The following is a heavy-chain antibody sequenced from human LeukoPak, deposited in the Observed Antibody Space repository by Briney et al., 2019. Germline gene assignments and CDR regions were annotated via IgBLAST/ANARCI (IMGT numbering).Heavy chain of an antibody. Sequence: SETLSLTCTVSGGSISSGGSYWSWIRQPPGKGLEWIGSIYYSGSTYHNPSVKSRVTISVDTPKNQFSLKLSSVTAADTAVYYCARQSEPYSSSFDYWGQGTLVTVSS. J-gene: IGHJ4*02. CDR2: IYYSGST. CDR3: ARQSEPYSSSFDY. CDR1: GGSISSGGSY. D-gene: IGHD6-19*01. V-gene: IGHV4-39*01.